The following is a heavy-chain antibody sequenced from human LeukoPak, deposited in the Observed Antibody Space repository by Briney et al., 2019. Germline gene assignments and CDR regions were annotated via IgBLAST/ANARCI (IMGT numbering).Heavy chain of an antibody. D-gene: IGHD2-15*01. CDR3: ARDQTPFY. CDR1: GFTFEDYA. V-gene: IGHV3-9*01. CDR2: ISWNSDNI. J-gene: IGHJ4*02. Sequence: PGGSLRLSCTTSGFTFEDYAMHWVRQAPGKGLEWVSGISWNSDNIGYAESVKGRFTVSRDNAKNSLYLQMNSLRDEDTAVYYCARDQTPFYWGQGSLVTVSS.